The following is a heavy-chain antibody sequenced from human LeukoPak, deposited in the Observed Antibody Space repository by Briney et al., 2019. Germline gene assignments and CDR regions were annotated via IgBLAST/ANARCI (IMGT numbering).Heavy chain of an antibody. J-gene: IGHJ4*02. D-gene: IGHD6-19*01. Sequence: KPSYTLSLTCTVSGYSISSGYYWGWIRQPPGKGLEWIGSIYHSGSTYYNPSLKSRVTISVDSSKNQFSLKLSSVTAADTAVYYCARLTSSGCFDYWGQGTLVTVSS. V-gene: IGHV4-38-2*02. CDR3: ARLTSSGCFDY. CDR1: GYSISSGYY. CDR2: IYHSGST.